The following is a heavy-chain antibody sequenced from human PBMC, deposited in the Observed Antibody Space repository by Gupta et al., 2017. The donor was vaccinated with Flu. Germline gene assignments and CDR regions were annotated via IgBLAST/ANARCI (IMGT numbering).Heavy chain of an antibody. J-gene: IGHJ3*02. V-gene: IGHV3-9*02. CDR1: ECTSKFYA. Sequence: SECTSKFYAVAWGRQALGKGLEWVSYTNRTRGEIGLSDYVTGPFTISTDNGKYSLSPHMTSLKAEGTALYYCGNKNLIGEGAFDIWGKGTMVTVSS. CDR2: TNRTRGEI. CDR3: GNKNLIGEGAFDI. D-gene: IGHD4-4*01.